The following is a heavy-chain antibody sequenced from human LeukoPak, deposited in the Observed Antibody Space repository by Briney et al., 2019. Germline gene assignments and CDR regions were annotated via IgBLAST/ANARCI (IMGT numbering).Heavy chain of an antibody. CDR1: GSTFSSYA. CDR3: ARDRNYFEALHRSY. J-gene: IGHJ4*02. V-gene: IGHV3-23*01. CDR2: VTGNGDNT. Sequence: GGSLRLSCAASGSTFSSYAMSWVRQAPGKGLEWVSSVTGNGDNTFHADSVKGRFTISRDNSKNMLYLQINSLRAEDTAVYYCARDRNYFEALHRSYWGQGTLVTVSS. D-gene: IGHD3-10*01.